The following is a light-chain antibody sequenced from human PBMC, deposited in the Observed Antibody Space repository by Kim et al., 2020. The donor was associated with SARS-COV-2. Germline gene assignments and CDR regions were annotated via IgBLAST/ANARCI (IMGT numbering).Light chain of an antibody. J-gene: IGKJ1*01. Sequence: ASVGARVTSTCRASQVISSNVAWYQQKPGKVPNLLIYDASALQSGVPSRFSGTGSGTDFTLTISSLQPEDVATYYCQKYNGAPWTFGQGTKVDLK. V-gene: IGKV1-27*01. CDR3: QKYNGAPWT. CDR1: QVISSN. CDR2: DAS.